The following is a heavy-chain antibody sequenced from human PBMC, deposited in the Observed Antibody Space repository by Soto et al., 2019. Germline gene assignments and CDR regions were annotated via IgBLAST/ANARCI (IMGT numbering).Heavy chain of an antibody. Sequence: GVLRLSCAASGFTFSSYGMHWVRQAPGKGLEWFAVISYDGSNKYYADSVKGRFTISRDNSKKPLYLQMNSLRAEDTAVYYGAKGIPLWYEQVGFDYWGQGNLVTVYS. V-gene: IGHV3-30*18. CDR3: AKGIPLWYEQVGFDY. J-gene: IGHJ4*02. CDR1: GFTFSSYG. CDR2: ISYDGSNK. D-gene: IGHD5-18*01.